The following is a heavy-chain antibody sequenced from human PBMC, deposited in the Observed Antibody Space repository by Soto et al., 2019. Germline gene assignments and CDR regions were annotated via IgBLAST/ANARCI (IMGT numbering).Heavy chain of an antibody. Sequence: PSETLSLTCGVYGLSFSGYYWSWIRQPPGKGLEWIGDINHSGSTNYNPSLKSRVTTSVDTSKNQLSLRLTSVTAADTAVYYCARGPAQYQLVPYRHYYYYGLDVWGQGTTVTVS. CDR1: GLSFSGYY. CDR2: INHSGST. D-gene: IGHD2-2*01. CDR3: ARGPAQYQLVPYRHYYYYGLDV. J-gene: IGHJ6*02. V-gene: IGHV4-34*01.